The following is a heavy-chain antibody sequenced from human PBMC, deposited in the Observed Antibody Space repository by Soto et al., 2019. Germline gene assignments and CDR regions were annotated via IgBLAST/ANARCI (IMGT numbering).Heavy chain of an antibody. J-gene: IGHJ6*02. CDR2: IDPSDSYT. D-gene: IGHD2-2*01. V-gene: IGHV5-10-1*01. Sequence: GESLKISCQGSGYSITSHWISWVRQMPGKGLEWMGRIDPSDSYTNYSPSFQGHVTISADKSISTAYLQWSSLKASDTAMYYCASSPRGYCSSTSCRELGNYYGMDVWGQGTTVTVSS. CDR3: ASSPRGYCSSTSCRELGNYYGMDV. CDR1: GYSITSHW.